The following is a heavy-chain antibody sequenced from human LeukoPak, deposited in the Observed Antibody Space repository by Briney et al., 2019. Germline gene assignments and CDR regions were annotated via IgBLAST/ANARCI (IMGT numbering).Heavy chain of an antibody. D-gene: IGHD3-22*01. CDR1: GFIFSSFG. Sequence: GGSLRLSCAASGFIFSSFGLHWVRQAPGKGLEWVAFIRYDGGDKYYADSVKGRFTISRDNSKNVLFLQVNSLRPEDTAVYYFAKDHNYYDSSGYLDYWGQGTLVTVSS. CDR2: IRYDGGDK. V-gene: IGHV3-30*02. J-gene: IGHJ4*01. CDR3: AKDHNYYDSSGYLDY.